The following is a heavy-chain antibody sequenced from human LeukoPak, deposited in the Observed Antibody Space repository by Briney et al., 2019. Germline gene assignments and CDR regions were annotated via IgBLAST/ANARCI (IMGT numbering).Heavy chain of an antibody. V-gene: IGHV4-31*03. J-gene: IGHJ6*02. D-gene: IGHD6-19*01. CDR1: GGSISSGGYY. CDR2: IYDSGTT. CDR3: ARDALDSSGWFYHGMDV. Sequence: PSETLSLTCIVSGGSISSGGYYWSWIRQHPGKGLEWIGYIYDSGTTYYNPSLKSRVSISVDTSKNQFSLKLSSVTAADTAVYYCARDALDSSGWFYHGMDVWGQGTTVTVSS.